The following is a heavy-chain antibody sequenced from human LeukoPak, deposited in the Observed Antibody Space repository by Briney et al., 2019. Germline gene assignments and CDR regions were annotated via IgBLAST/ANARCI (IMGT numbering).Heavy chain of an antibody. CDR1: GFNFSAYS. D-gene: IGHD4-17*01. V-gene: IGHV3-48*01. J-gene: IGHJ4*02. CDR3: ARGDSDHYITLDY. Sequence: GALRLSSAAAGFNFSAYSMNWVRQAPGKGLEWVSYISRSSDAIYDADSVKGRFTISRGNAKNLLFLQMNSLGVEDTALYYCARGDSDHYITLDYWGQGTLVTVSS. CDR2: ISRSSDAI.